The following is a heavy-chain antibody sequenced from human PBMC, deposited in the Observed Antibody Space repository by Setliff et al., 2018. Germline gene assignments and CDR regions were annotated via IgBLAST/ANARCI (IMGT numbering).Heavy chain of an antibody. J-gene: IGHJ2*01. V-gene: IGHV4-4*08. CDR2: IQTSGTT. Sequence: SETLSLTCTVSGGSISRYHWSWIRQPPGKGLEWIGYIQTSGTTNYNPSLKSRVTISVDTSKNQFSLKLNSVTAADTAVYYCARGIEYYYESSGFYYASTYWYFDLWGRGTLVTVSS. CDR3: ARGIEYYYESSGFYYASTYWYFDL. CDR1: GGSISRYH. D-gene: IGHD3-22*01.